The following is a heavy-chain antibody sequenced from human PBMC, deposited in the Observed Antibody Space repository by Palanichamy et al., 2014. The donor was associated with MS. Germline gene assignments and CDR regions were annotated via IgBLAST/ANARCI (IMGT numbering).Heavy chain of an antibody. CDR1: GFTFSSDA. CDR3: AKCPGFSVAAATLRHFDL. V-gene: IGHV3-23*01. CDR2: ISSSGGST. D-gene: IGHD2-2*01. Sequence: EVQLLESGGGLVQPGGSLRLSCAASGFTFSSDAMSWVRQAPGKGLEWVSAISSSGGSTYYADSVKGRFTISRDNSKNTLYLQMNSLRAEDTAVYYCAKCPGFSVAAATLRHFDLWGRGTLVTVSS. J-gene: IGHJ2*01.